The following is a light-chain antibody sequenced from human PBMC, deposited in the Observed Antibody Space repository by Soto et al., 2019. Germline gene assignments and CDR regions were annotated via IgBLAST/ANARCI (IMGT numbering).Light chain of an antibody. Sequence: QSVLTQPPSASGSPGQSVTISCTGTSSDVGAYNYVSWYQQHAGKASKLVIYEVTKRPSGVPDRFSGSKSANTASLTVSGLQAEDDSDYYCSSFASNNTWVFGGGTKLTVL. CDR1: SSDVGAYNY. CDR2: EVT. J-gene: IGLJ3*02. CDR3: SSFASNNTWV. V-gene: IGLV2-8*01.